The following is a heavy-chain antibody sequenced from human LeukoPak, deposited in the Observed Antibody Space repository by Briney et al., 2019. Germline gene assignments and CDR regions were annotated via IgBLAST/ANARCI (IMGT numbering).Heavy chain of an antibody. Sequence: SVKVSCKASGGTFSSYAISWVRQAPGQGLEWMGGIIPIFGTANYAQKFQGRVTITTDESTSTAYMELSGLRSEDTAVYYCARAYSSSSNFDYWGQGTLVTVSS. CDR2: IIPIFGTA. CDR3: ARAYSSSSNFDY. V-gene: IGHV1-69*05. CDR1: GGTFSSYA. D-gene: IGHD6-6*01. J-gene: IGHJ4*02.